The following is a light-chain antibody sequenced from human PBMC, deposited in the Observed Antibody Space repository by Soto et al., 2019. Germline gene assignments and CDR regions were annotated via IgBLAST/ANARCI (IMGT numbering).Light chain of an antibody. Sequence: DIVVTQSPLSLAVTPGEPASISCKSSQSLLYRNGYNYLDWFLQRPGQPPQPLIYLASNRASGVPDRFSGSESGTDFTLRISGVEAEDVGVSYCMPGLGTPLTFGGGTRLEIK. CDR1: QSLLYRNGYNY. J-gene: IGKJ4*01. CDR3: MPGLGTPLT. V-gene: IGKV2-28*01. CDR2: LAS.